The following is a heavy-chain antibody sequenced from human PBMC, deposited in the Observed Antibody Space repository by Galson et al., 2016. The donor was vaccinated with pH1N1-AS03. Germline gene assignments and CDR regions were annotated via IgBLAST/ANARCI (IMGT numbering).Heavy chain of an antibody. CDR1: GYTFTMYY. J-gene: IGHJ4*02. CDR2: INPSGGYT. D-gene: IGHD3-10*01. CDR3: ASSGF. Sequence: SVKVSCKASGYTFTMYYMHWVRQVPGQGLEWMGMINPSGGYTSHAQKFQGRVTMTRDTSTNTTDMELSSLRSGDTAVYYCASSGFWGRGTLVAVSS. V-gene: IGHV1-46*01.